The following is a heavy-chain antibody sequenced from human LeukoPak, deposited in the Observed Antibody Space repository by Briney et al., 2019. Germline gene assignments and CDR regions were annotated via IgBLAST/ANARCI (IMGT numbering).Heavy chain of an antibody. CDR2: IWYDGSNK. Sequence: GGSLRLSCAASGFTFSSYGMHWVHQAPGKGLEWVAVIWYDGSNKYYADSVKGRFTISRDNSKNTLYLQMTILRVEDTALYYCARDRWQQLVSPLEWGQGTLVTVSS. V-gene: IGHV3-33*01. J-gene: IGHJ4*02. CDR1: GFTFSSYG. D-gene: IGHD6-13*01. CDR3: ARDRWQQLVSPLE.